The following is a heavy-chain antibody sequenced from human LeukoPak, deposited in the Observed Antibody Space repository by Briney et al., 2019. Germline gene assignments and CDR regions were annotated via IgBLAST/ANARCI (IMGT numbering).Heavy chain of an antibody. D-gene: IGHD2-15*01. CDR1: GGSISNYY. J-gene: IGHJ3*02. Sequence: PSETLSLTCTVSGGSISNYYWSWIRQPPGKGLEWIGYIYYSGSTNYNPSLKSRVTISVDTSKNQFSLKLSSATAADTAVYYCARMVIRAYCSGGSCYEHAFDIWGQGTMVTVSS. CDR3: ARMVIRAYCSGGSCYEHAFDI. CDR2: IYYSGST. V-gene: IGHV4-59*08.